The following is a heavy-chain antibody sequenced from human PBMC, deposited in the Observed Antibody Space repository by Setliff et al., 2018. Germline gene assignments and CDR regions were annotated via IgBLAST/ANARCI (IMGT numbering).Heavy chain of an antibody. D-gene: IGHD2-2*01. CDR3: ASCRYQVPYDY. Sequence: SETLSLTCAVSGSAISSGHYWGWIRQPPGKGGLEWIGSFRPSGRTYYNPSLKSRVTISLDTSRKQFSLNLNSVTAADTGVYYCASCRYQVPYDYWGQGILVTVSS. CDR2: FRPSGRT. J-gene: IGHJ4*02. V-gene: IGHV4-38-2*01. CDR1: GSAISSGHY.